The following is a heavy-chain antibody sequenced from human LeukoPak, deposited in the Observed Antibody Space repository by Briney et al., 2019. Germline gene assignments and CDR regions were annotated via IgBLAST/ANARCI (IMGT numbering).Heavy chain of an antibody. Sequence: SGGSLRLSCAASGFTFSSYSMNWVRQAPGKGLEWVSYISSSSSTIYYTDSVKGRFTISRDNAKNSLYLQMNSLRAEDTAVYYCARDLPITIPDAFDIWGQGTMVTVSS. CDR3: ARDLPITIPDAFDI. CDR2: ISSSSSTI. D-gene: IGHD3-3*01. CDR1: GFTFSSYS. J-gene: IGHJ3*02. V-gene: IGHV3-48*01.